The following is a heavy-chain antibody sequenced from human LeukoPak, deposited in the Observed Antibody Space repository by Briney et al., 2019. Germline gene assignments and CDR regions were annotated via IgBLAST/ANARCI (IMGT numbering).Heavy chain of an antibody. Sequence: GGSLRLSCAASGFTFSSYGMHWVRQAPGKGLEWVAFIRYDGSNKYYADSVKGRFTISRDNSKNTLYLQMNSLRAEDTAVYYCAKDPSPFYYDSSGYYLDWGQGTLVTVS. J-gene: IGHJ4*02. CDR3: AKDPSPFYYDSSGYYLD. V-gene: IGHV3-30*02. CDR2: IRYDGSNK. CDR1: GFTFSSYG. D-gene: IGHD3-22*01.